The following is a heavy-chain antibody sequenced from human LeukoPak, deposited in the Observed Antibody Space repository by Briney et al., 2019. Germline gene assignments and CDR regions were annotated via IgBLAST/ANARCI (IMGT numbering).Heavy chain of an antibody. CDR3: AKETSSSFDY. J-gene: IGHJ4*02. Sequence: AGGSLRLSCAASGFTFTKYAMSWVRQAPGKGLKWVSTIRSGGSGTYYADPVKGRFTISRDNSKNTLYLQMNSLRAEDTAVYYCAKETSSSFDYWGQGTLVTVSS. D-gene: IGHD6-6*01. CDR2: IRSGGSGT. CDR1: GFTFTKYA. V-gene: IGHV3-23*01.